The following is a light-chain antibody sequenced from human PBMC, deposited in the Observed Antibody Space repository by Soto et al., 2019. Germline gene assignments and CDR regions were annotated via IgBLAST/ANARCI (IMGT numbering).Light chain of an antibody. CDR1: HSRSSIQ. J-gene: IGKJ1*01. CDR2: DAS. Sequence: EIVLTQSPGTLSLSPGERATLSCMASHSRSSIQLAWYQQKPGQAPRLLIHDASSRATGISDRFTGSGSGTDFTLTITTLEPEDFAGYYCQQYGSSPRTFGLGTKVDIK. V-gene: IGKV3-20*01. CDR3: QQYGSSPRT.